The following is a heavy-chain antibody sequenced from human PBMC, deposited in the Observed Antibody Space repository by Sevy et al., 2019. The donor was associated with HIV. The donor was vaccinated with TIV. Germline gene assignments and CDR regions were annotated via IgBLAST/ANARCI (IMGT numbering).Heavy chain of an antibody. CDR2: RKQDGSEK. Sequence: GESLKISCAASGFTFSSYWMSWVRQAPGKGLEWVANRKQDGSEKYYVDSVKGRFTISRDNAKNSLYLQMNSLRAEDTAVYYCARTGYQLPKLYYYYGMDVWGQGTTVTVSS. V-gene: IGHV3-7*03. D-gene: IGHD2-2*01. CDR3: ARTGYQLPKLYYYYGMDV. J-gene: IGHJ6*02. CDR1: GFTFSSYW.